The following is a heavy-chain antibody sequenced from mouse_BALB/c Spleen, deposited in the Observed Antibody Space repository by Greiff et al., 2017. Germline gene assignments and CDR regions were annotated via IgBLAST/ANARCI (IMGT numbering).Heavy chain of an antibody. CDR3: ARGDGNLGYYAMDY. CDR2: IDPANGNT. CDR1: GFNIKDTY. Sequence: EVQLQQSGAELVKPGASVKLSCTASGFNIKDTYMHWVKQRPEQGLEWIGRIDPANGNTKYDPKFQGKATITADTSSNTAYLQLSSLTSEDTAVYYCARGDGNLGYYAMDYWGQGTSVTVSS. J-gene: IGHJ4*01. D-gene: IGHD2-1*01. V-gene: IGHV14-3*02.